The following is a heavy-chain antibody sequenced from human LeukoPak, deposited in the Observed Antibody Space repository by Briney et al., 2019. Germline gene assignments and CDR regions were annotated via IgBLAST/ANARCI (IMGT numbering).Heavy chain of an antibody. Sequence: GGSLRLSCAASGFSVSNTYMSWVRQAPGKGLEWVPIIYSGGNTYYADSVKGRFTISRDNSKNTLYLQMNRLRPEDTAVYYCARGTVTAPDYWGPGTLVTVSS. V-gene: IGHV3-53*01. CDR3: ARGTVTAPDY. CDR2: IYSGGNT. CDR1: GFSVSNTY. J-gene: IGHJ4*02. D-gene: IGHD2-21*02.